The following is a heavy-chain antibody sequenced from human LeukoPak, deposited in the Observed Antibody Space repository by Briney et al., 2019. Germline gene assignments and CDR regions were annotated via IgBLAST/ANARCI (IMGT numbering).Heavy chain of an antibody. J-gene: IGHJ4*02. CDR2: IYTGGST. D-gene: IGHD3-10*01. V-gene: IGHV3-53*01. CDR3: VKDRNSGSGTYYKPLGYFDY. CDR1: EFTVSSNY. Sequence: PGGSLRLSCAVSEFTVSSNYMTWVRQAPGKGLEWVSIIYTGGSTYYADSVKGRFTISRDNSKNTLYLQMNSLKAEDTTIYYCVKDRNSGSGTYYKPLGYFDYWGQGTLVTVSS.